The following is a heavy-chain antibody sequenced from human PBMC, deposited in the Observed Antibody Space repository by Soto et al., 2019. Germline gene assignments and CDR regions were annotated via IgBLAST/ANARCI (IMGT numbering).Heavy chain of an antibody. V-gene: IGHV4-39*01. J-gene: IGHJ4*02. CDR2: IYYSGIT. Sequence: QLQLQESGPGLVKPSETLSLTCTVSGVSISNSSYYWGWIRRPPGKGLEWIGTIYYSGITYYNPSLQSRVTSSVDSSKNQFSLKLTSVTATDTAVYYCARHGSNWGQGTLVTVSS. CDR1: GVSISNSSYY. CDR3: ARHGSN.